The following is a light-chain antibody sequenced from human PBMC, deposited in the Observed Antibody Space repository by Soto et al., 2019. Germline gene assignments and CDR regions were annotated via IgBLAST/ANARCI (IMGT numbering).Light chain of an antibody. CDR2: GAS. CDR1: QSVSSN. Sequence: EIVMTQSPATLSVSPGERATLSCRASQSVSSNLAWYQQKPGQAPRLLIYGASTRATGIPARFSCSGSGTEFTLTISSLQSEDFAVYYCQQYNCWLVTFGTGTKVDI. V-gene: IGKV3-15*01. J-gene: IGKJ3*01. CDR3: QQYNCWLVT.